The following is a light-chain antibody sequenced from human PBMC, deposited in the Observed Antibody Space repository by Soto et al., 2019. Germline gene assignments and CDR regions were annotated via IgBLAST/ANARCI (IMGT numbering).Light chain of an antibody. CDR3: QQYNNWPPIT. CDR2: GAS. Sequence: EIVITQSPATLSVAPGERTPLSCRASQSVSSNLAWYQQKPGQAPRLLIYGASTRATGIPARFSGSGSGTEFTLTISSLQSEDFAVYYGQQYNNWPPITFGQGTRVEIK. J-gene: IGKJ5*01. V-gene: IGKV3-15*01. CDR1: QSVSSN.